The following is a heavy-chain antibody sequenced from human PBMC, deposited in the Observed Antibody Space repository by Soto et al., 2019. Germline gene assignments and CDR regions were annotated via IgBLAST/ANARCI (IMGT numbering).Heavy chain of an antibody. CDR2: ISYDERTT. D-gene: IGHD2-8*01. V-gene: IGHV3-74*01. CDR3: ARGGASHAHPPEH. J-gene: IGHJ1*01. Sequence: QSGGSLRLSCAASVFTFSNYLMHWIRQAPGKGLEWVSRISYDERTTTYADSVKGRFTISRYNAKNTVFPEMKSLRAEDTAVYYSARGGASHAHPPEHWGQGTLVTVS. CDR1: VFTFSNYL.